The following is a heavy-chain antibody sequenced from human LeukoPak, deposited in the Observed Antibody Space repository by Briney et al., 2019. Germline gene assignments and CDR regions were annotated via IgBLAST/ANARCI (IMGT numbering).Heavy chain of an antibody. D-gene: IGHD1-26*01. J-gene: IGHJ3*02. V-gene: IGHV1-69*13. CDR2: IIPIFGTA. CDR3: AVESGSYSSAFDI. CDR1: GGTFSSYA. Sequence: ASVKFSCKASGGTFSSYAISWVRQAPGQGLEWMGGIIPIFGTANYAQKFQGRVTITADESTSTAYMELSSLRSEDTAVYYCAVESGSYSSAFDIWGQGTMVTVSS.